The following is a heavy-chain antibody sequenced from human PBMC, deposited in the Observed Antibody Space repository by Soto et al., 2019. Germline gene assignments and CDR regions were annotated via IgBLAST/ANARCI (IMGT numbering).Heavy chain of an antibody. V-gene: IGHV3-33*01. J-gene: IGHJ5*02. CDR1: GYSLTELS. Sequence: SCKVSGYSLTELSMHWVRQAPGKGLEWVAVIWYDGTNKYYAESVKGRFTISRDNSKNTLYLQMNSLRAEDTAVYYCARNQNWFDPWGQGTLVTVSS. CDR2: IWYDGTNK. D-gene: IGHD2-2*01. CDR3: ARNQNWFDP.